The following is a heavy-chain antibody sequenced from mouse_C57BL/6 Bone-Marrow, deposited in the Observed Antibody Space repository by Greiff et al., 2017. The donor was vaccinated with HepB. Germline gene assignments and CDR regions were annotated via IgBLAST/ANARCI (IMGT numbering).Heavy chain of an antibody. CDR3: ARESFITTVVERGFYYAMDY. CDR1: GYAFSSYW. V-gene: IGHV1-80*01. Sequence: VQLQQSGAELVKPGASVKISCKASGYAFSSYWMNWVKQRPGKGLEWIGQIYPGDGDTNFNGKFKGKATLTADKSSSTAYMQLSSLTSEDSAVYFCARESFITTVVERGFYYAMDYWGQGTSVTVSS. CDR2: IYPGDGDT. D-gene: IGHD1-1*01. J-gene: IGHJ4*01.